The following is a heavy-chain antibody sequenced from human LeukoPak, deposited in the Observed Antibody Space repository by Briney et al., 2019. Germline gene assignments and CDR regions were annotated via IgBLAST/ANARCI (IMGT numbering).Heavy chain of an antibody. CDR2: ISYDGSNK. D-gene: IGHD7-27*01. Sequence: GRSLRLSCAASGFTFSSYGMHWVRQAPGKGLEWVAVISYDGSNKYYADSVKGRFTISRDNSKNTLYLQMNSLRAEDTAVYYCAHGGHIKLGLVSSLDYWGQGTLVTVSS. CDR1: GFTFSSYG. V-gene: IGHV3-30*03. J-gene: IGHJ4*02. CDR3: AHGGHIKLGLVSSLDY.